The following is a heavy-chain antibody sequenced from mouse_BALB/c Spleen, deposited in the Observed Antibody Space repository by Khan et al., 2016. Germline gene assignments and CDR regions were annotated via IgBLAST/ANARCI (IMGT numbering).Heavy chain of an antibody. Sequence: QVQLQQSGAELVKPGASVKLSCKASGYTFTSYYIYWVKQRPGQGLEWIGEINPNNGGTYFNEKFNTKATLTVDKSSSTAYMQLNSLTSEDSAVYYCTTSRFAYWGQGTLVTVSA. V-gene: IGHV1S81*02. J-gene: IGHJ3*01. CDR2: INPNNGGT. CDR3: TTSRFAY. CDR1: GYTFTSYY.